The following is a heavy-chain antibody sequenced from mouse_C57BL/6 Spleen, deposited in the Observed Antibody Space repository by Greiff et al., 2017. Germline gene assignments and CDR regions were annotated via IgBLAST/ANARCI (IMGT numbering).Heavy chain of an antibody. Sequence: QVQLQQPGAELVKPGASVKLSCKASGYTFTSYWMHWVKQRPGQGLEWIGMIHPNSGSTNYNEKVKSKATLTVDKSSSTAYMQLSSLTSEDSAVYYCAREATVVAREDYFDYWGQGTTLTVSS. V-gene: IGHV1-64*01. CDR1: GYTFTSYW. D-gene: IGHD1-1*01. CDR2: IHPNSGST. CDR3: AREATVVAREDYFDY. J-gene: IGHJ2*01.